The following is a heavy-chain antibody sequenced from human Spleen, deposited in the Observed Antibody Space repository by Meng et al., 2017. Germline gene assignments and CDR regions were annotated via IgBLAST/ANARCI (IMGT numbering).Heavy chain of an antibody. J-gene: IGHJ4*02. CDR1: GYTFTGYY. D-gene: IGHD2-15*01. V-gene: IGHV1-2*06. CDR3: VREYCSGIMCQFDY. CDR2: INPNSGGT. Sequence: ASVKVSCKASGYTFTGYYMHWVRQAPGQGLEWMGRINPNSGGTNYAQKFQGRVTMTRDTSISTAYMELSRLRSDDTALYYCVREYCSGIMCQFDYWGQGTLVTVSS.